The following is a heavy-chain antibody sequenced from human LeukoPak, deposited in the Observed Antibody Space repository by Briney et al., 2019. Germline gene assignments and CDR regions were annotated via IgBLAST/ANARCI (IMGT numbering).Heavy chain of an antibody. J-gene: IGHJ4*02. CDR1: GGSISSSSYY. CDR2: IYYSGST. Sequence: PSETLSLTCTVSGGSISSSSYYWGWIRQPPGKGLEWIGSIYYSGSTYYNPSLKSRVTISVDTSKNQFSLKLSSVTAADTAVYYCARLSNLRFLEWLFDYWGQGTLVTVSS. CDR3: ARLSNLRFLEWLFDY. D-gene: IGHD3-3*01. V-gene: IGHV4-39*01.